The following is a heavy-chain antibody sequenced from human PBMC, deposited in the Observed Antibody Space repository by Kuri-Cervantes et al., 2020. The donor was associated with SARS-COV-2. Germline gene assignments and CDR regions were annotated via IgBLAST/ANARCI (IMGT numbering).Heavy chain of an antibody. D-gene: IGHD4-11*01. J-gene: IGHJ4*02. CDR3: ARDSMTTRDFDY. V-gene: IGHV3-74*01. Sequence: GGSLRLSCAASGVTFSNYWMHWVRQAPGKGLVWVSRTNTDGSSTSYADSVKGRFTISRDNAKNTLYLQMNSLRAEDTAVYYCARDSMTTRDFDYWGQGTLVTVSS. CDR2: TNTDGSST. CDR1: GVTFSNYW.